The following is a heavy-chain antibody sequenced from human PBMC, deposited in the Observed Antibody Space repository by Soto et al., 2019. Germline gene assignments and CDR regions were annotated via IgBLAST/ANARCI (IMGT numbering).Heavy chain of an antibody. J-gene: IGHJ4*02. V-gene: IGHV1-3*05. Sequence: QVQLVQSGAQEKKPGASVKVSCKASGYTFTNYAMHWVRQAPGQRLEWMGCINAGNDNTRYSQKFQGRVTITRDTSASTAYMELRSLRSEDTAVYYCARDYTAAAGHPDYWGQGTLVTVSS. CDR2: INAGNDNT. CDR3: ARDYTAAAGHPDY. CDR1: GYTFTNYA. D-gene: IGHD6-13*01.